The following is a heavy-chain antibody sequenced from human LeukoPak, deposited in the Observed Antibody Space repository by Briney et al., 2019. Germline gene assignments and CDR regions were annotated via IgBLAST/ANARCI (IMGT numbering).Heavy chain of an antibody. Sequence: SETLSLTCTVSGGSISPHYWTWIRRTPGKGLEWIGYVYYNGLTSYNASLRSRLILSVDTARNQVSLKLTSVTAADTAVYYCTRERSTVTFDYWGQGTLVTVSS. D-gene: IGHD4-17*01. J-gene: IGHJ4*02. CDR3: TRERSTVTFDY. CDR2: VYYNGLT. V-gene: IGHV4-59*11. CDR1: GGSISPHY.